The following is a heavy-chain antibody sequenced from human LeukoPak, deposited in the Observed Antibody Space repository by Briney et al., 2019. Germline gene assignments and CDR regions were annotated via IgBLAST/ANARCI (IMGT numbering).Heavy chain of an antibody. Sequence: SETLSLTCTVSGGSISSYYWSWIRQPPGKGLEWIGYIYYSGSTNYNPSLKSRVTISVDTSKNQFSLKLSSVAAADTAVYYCARGGRWYMDVWGKGTTVTVSS. D-gene: IGHD4-23*01. CDR3: ARGGRWYMDV. V-gene: IGHV4-59*01. J-gene: IGHJ6*03. CDR2: IYYSGST. CDR1: GGSISSYY.